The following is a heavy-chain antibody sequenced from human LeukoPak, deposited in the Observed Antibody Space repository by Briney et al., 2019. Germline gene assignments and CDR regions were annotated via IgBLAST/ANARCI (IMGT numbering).Heavy chain of an antibody. Sequence: SVKVACKASGGTFSSYTISWVRQAPGQGLEWMGRIIPILGIANYAQKFQGRVTITADKSTSTAYMELSSLRSEDTAVYYCARTGSGSPPFDYWGQGTLVTVSS. CDR2: IIPILGIA. V-gene: IGHV1-69*02. J-gene: IGHJ4*02. D-gene: IGHD3-10*01. CDR1: GGTFSSYT. CDR3: ARTGSGSPPFDY.